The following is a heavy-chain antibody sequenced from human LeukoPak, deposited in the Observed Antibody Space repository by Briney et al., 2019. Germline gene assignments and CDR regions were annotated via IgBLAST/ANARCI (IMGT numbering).Heavy chain of an antibody. J-gene: IGHJ4*02. V-gene: IGHV3-23*01. CDR3: AKGSSLRLGPTVEFYFDS. CDR2: IIGSGGST. Sequence: GGSLGLSCEASGFTFSSYAMNWVRQAPGKGLEWVSAIIGSGGSTYYADSVKGRFTISRDNSKNTLYVQMNSLRAEDTAVYYCAKGSSLRLGPTVEFYFDSWGQGTLVTVSS. CDR1: GFTFSSYA. D-gene: IGHD1-26*01.